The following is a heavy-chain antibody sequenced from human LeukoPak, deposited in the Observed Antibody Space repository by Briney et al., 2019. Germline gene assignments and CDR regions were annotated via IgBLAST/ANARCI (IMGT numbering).Heavy chain of an antibody. J-gene: IGHJ4*02. CDR2: ISGSGANR. CDR3: ARQVGPGY. V-gene: IGHV3-23*01. Sequence: PGGSLRLSCAASGFTFRNYAMAWFRQAPGKGLEWVSAISGSGANRYFADSVKGRFTISRDNSRNALYLQMNSLRAEDTAVYFCARQVGPGYWGQGTLVTVSS. CDR1: GFTFRNYA.